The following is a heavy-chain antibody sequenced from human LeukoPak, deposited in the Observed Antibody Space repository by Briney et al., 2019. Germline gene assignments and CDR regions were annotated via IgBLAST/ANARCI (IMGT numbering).Heavy chain of an antibody. CDR1: GGSISSSSYY. D-gene: IGHD1-26*01. V-gene: IGHV4-39*01. CDR2: IYYSGST. J-gene: IGHJ4*02. Sequence: SETLSLTCTVSGGSISSSSYYWGWIRQPPGKGLEWIGSIYYSGSTYHNPSLKSRVTISVDTSKNQFSLKLSSVTAADTAVYYCAREYSGSYDYFDYWGQGTLVTVSS. CDR3: AREYSGSYDYFDY.